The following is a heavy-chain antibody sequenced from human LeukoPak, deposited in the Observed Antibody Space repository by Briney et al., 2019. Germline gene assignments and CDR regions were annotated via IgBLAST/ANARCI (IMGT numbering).Heavy chain of an antibody. V-gene: IGHV3-23*01. CDR2: ISGSGGST. CDR1: GFTFSSYA. CDR3: AKVSHTVAARPCEFDY. D-gene: IGHD6-6*01. Sequence: GGSLRLSCAASGFTFSSYAMSWVRQAPGKGLEWVSAISGSGGSTYYADSVKGRFTISRDNSKNTLYLQMNSLRAEDTAVYYCAKVSHTVAARPCEFDYWGQGTLVTVSS. J-gene: IGHJ4*02.